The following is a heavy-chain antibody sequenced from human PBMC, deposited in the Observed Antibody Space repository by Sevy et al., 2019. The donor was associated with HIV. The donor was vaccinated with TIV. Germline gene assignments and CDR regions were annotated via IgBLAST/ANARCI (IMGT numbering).Heavy chain of an antibody. D-gene: IGHD2-15*01. CDR2: IGTAGDT. CDR3: PRARPPYCSGGSCSGDYYGMDV. Sequence: GGSLRLSCAASGFTFSSYDMHWVRQATGKGLEWVSAIGTAGDTYYPGSVKGRFTISRENAKNSLYLQMNSLRAGDTAVYYCPRARPPYCSGGSCSGDYYGMDVWGQGTTVTVSS. J-gene: IGHJ6*02. CDR1: GFTFSSYD. V-gene: IGHV3-13*01.